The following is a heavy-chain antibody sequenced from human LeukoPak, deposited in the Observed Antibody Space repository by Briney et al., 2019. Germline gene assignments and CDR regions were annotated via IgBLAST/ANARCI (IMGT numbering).Heavy chain of an antibody. J-gene: IGHJ3*01. CDR1: GLTFSDTN. CDR2: IRGVPTDL. D-gene: IGHD4-17*01. Sequence: PGESLRLSCVASGLTFSDTNLAWIRQAPGKGLEWISYIRGVPTDLYYADSVKGRFTISRDNAKNSLYLQMNSLRAEDTAIYYCERRARDFGDSHAFDVWGQGTMVTVSS. V-gene: IGHV3-11*01. CDR3: ERRARDFGDSHAFDV.